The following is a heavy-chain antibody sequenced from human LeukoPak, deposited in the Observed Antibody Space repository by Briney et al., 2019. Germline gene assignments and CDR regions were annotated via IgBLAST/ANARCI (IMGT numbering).Heavy chain of an antibody. D-gene: IGHD6-13*01. CDR1: GFTVSSNY. V-gene: IGHV3-53*04. Sequence: GGSLRLSCAASGFTVSSNYMSWVRQAPGKGLEWVSVIYSGGSTYYADSVKGRFTISRHNSKNTLYLQMKSLRAEDTAVYYCAGDGIAAAGTGSVYWGQGTLVTVSP. J-gene: IGHJ4*02. CDR3: AGDGIAAAGTGSVY. CDR2: IYSGGST.